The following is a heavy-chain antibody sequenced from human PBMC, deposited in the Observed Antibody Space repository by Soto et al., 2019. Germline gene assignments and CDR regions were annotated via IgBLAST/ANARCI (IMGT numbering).Heavy chain of an antibody. CDR3: ARESGNYFDD. Sequence: QVQLVQSGAEVKKPGSSLKVSCKASGGTFISHAISWLRQAPGQGLEWVGGIIPIFGTTNNAQKFQGRVTLTADKSTSTVYMELSSLRSDDTAVYYCARESGNYFDDWGQGTLVTVSS. CDR1: GGTFISHA. CDR2: IIPIFGTT. J-gene: IGHJ4*02. V-gene: IGHV1-69*06. D-gene: IGHD3-10*01.